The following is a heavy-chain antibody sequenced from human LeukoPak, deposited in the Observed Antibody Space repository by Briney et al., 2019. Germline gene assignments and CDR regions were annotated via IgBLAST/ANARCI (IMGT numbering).Heavy chain of an antibody. V-gene: IGHV4-34*01. D-gene: IGHD4-17*01. CDR1: GGSLSGYY. CDR3: ARGGRRNYGDYEVWFDP. J-gene: IGHJ5*02. CDR2: INHSGST. Sequence: PSETLSLTCAVYGGSLSGYYWSWIRPPPGKGLEWIGEINHSGSTNYNPSLKSRVTISVDTSKNQFSLKLSSVTAADTAVYYCARGGRRNYGDYEVWFDPWGQGTLVTVSS.